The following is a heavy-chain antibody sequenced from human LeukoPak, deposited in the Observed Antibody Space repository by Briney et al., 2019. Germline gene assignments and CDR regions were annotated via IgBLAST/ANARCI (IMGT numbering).Heavy chain of an antibody. CDR2: ISSSSSYI. CDR3: ARDLSSSGTYYFDY. CDR1: GFTFSSYS. D-gene: IGHD6-13*01. V-gene: IGHV3-21*01. Sequence: GGSLGPSCAASGFTFSSYSMNWVRQAPGKGLEWVSSISSSSSYIYYADSVKGRFTISRDNAKNSLYLQMNSLRAEDTAVYYCARDLSSSGTYYFDYWGQGTLVTVSS. J-gene: IGHJ4*02.